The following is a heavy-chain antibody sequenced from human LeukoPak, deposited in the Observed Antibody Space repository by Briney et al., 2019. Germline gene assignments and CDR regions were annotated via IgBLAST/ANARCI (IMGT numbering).Heavy chain of an antibody. CDR2: IIPILGIA. CDR3: ARDPDSSGYYGYC. Sequence: SVKVSCKASGGTFSSYAISWVRQAPGQGLEWMGRIIPILGIANYAQKFQGRVTITADKSTSTAYMELSSLRSEDTAVYYCARDPDSSGYYGYCWGQGTLVTVSS. D-gene: IGHD3-22*01. V-gene: IGHV1-69*04. J-gene: IGHJ4*02. CDR1: GGTFSSYA.